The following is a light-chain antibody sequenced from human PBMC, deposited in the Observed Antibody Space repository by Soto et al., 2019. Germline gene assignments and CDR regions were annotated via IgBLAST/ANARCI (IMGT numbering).Light chain of an antibody. V-gene: IGLV2-14*01. CDR2: EVS. CDR3: SSFTTSRAYV. Sequence: QSALTQPASVSGSPGQSITISCTGTSSDVGGYNYVSWYQQQSGKAPKLIIYEVSYRPSGVSNRFSGSKSGNTASLTISGLQAEDEADYYCSSFTTSRAYVFGVGTKLTVL. J-gene: IGLJ1*01. CDR1: SSDVGGYNY.